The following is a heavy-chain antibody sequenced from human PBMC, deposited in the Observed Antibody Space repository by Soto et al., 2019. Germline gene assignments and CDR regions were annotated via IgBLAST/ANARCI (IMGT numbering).Heavy chain of an antibody. CDR2: ISGSGGST. CDR1: GFTFSSYA. CDR3: AKDLTYYDFWSGYSAFDY. Sequence: GGSLRLSCAASGFTFSSYAMSWVRQAPGKGLEWVSAISGSGGSTYYADSVKGRFTISRDNSKNTLYLQMNSLRAEDTAVYYCAKDLTYYDFWSGYSAFDYWGQGTLVTVSS. J-gene: IGHJ4*02. D-gene: IGHD3-3*01. V-gene: IGHV3-23*01.